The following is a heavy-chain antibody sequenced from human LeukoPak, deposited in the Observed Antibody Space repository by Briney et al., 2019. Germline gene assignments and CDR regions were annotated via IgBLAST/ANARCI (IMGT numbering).Heavy chain of an antibody. CDR2: IYHSGST. V-gene: IGHV4-38-2*02. CDR3: ARDRTYYDFWSGLLSNYYYYYMDV. CDR1: GFTFSDYY. Sequence: GSLRLSCAASGFTFSDYYMSWIRQPPGKGLEWIGSIYHSGSTYYNPSLKSRVTISVDTSKNQFSLKLSSVTAADTAVYYCARDRTYYDFWSGLLSNYYYYYMDVWGKGTTVTVSS. J-gene: IGHJ6*03. D-gene: IGHD3-3*01.